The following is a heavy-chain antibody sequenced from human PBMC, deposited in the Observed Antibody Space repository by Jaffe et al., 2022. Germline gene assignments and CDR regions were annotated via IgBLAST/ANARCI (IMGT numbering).Heavy chain of an antibody. Sequence: QVQLVQSGAEVKKPGASVKVSCKASGYTFTSYGISWVRQAPGQGLEWMGWISAYNGNTNYAQKLQGRVTMTTDTSTSTAYMELRSLRSDDTAVYYCARDLKPINFWSGYPYYYYMDVWGKGTTVTVSS. CDR2: ISAYNGNT. J-gene: IGHJ6*03. CDR1: GYTFTSYG. D-gene: IGHD3-3*01. CDR3: ARDLKPINFWSGYPYYYYMDV. V-gene: IGHV1-18*01.